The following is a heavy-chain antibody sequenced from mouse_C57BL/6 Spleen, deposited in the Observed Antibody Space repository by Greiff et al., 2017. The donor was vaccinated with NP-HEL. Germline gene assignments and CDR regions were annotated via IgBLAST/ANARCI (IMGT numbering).Heavy chain of an antibody. CDR2: ISSGGSYT. D-gene: IGHD2-10*01. Sequence: EVKLVESGGDLVKPGGSLKLSCAASGFTFSSYGMSWVRQTPDKRLEWVATISSGGSYTYYPDSVKGRFTISRDNAKNTLYLQMSSLKSEDTAMYYCARSFLLDYAMDYWGQGTSVTVSS. CDR3: ARSFLLDYAMDY. V-gene: IGHV5-6*02. J-gene: IGHJ4*01. CDR1: GFTFSSYG.